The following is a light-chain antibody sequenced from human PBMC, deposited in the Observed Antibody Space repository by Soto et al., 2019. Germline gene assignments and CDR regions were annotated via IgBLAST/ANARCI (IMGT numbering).Light chain of an antibody. CDR1: QSVSNNY. V-gene: IGKV3-20*01. J-gene: IGKJ1*01. Sequence: EIVLTQSPGTLSLSPGERATLSCRASQSVSNNYLAWYQQKPGQAPRLLIYGASSRATGFPDRFSGSGSGTGFTLTISRLEPEDCAVYYCQQYGSSPRTFGQGTKVEI. CDR2: GAS. CDR3: QQYGSSPRT.